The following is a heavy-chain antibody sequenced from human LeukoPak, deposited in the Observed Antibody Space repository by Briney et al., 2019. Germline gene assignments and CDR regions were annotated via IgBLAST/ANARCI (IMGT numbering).Heavy chain of an antibody. CDR1: GFTFSSYE. J-gene: IGHJ4*02. Sequence: GGSLRLSCAASGFTFSSYEMNWVRQAPGKGLEWVSYISSSSSTIYYADSVKGRFTISRDNAKNSLYLQMNSLRAEDTAVYYCASLPSGLRFLEWFPYFDYWGQGTLVTVSS. V-gene: IGHV3-48*01. D-gene: IGHD3-3*01. CDR3: ASLPSGLRFLEWFPYFDY. CDR2: ISSSSSTI.